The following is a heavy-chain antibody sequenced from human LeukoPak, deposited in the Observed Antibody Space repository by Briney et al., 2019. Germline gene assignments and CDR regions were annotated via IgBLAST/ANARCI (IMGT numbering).Heavy chain of an antibody. J-gene: IGHJ4*02. V-gene: IGHV1-18*01. CDR3: ARDRIVATETPSPDY. CDR2: ISAYNGNT. Sequence: ASVKVSCKASGYTFTSYGISWVRQAPGQGLEWMGWISAYNGNTNYAQKLQGRVTMTTDTSTSTAYMELRSLRSDDTAVYYCARDRIVATETPSPDYWGQGTLVTVSS. D-gene: IGHD5-12*01. CDR1: GYTFTSYG.